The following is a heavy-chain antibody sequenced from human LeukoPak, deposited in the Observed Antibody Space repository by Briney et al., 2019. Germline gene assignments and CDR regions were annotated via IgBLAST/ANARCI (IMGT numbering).Heavy chain of an antibody. CDR2: IKYRGSN. D-gene: IGHD5-18*01. Sequence: SENLSFTCTVSGCTIRGYYWSWIRQRPGKGLTWMGYIKYRGSNNYNPSLKSRVTISVDTSKNQFSLKLSAVTAADTAVYYCARLHADTTMTPYDYYIYVWGKGTTVTVSS. CDR1: GCTIRGYY. J-gene: IGHJ6*03. CDR3: ARLHADTTMTPYDYYIYV. V-gene: IGHV4-59*08.